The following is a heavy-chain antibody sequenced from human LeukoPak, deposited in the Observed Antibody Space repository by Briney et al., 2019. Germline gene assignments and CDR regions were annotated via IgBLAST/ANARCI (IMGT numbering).Heavy chain of an antibody. CDR3: ARSVVTIFGVVIKTIKNYYYYGMDV. J-gene: IGHJ6*02. CDR1: GYTFTSYY. D-gene: IGHD3-3*01. Sequence: ASVKVSCKASGYTFTSYYMHWVRQATGQGLEWMGWMNPNSGNTGYAQKFQGRVTMTRNTSISTAYMELSSLRSEDTAVYYCARSVVTIFGVVIKTIKNYYYYGMDVWGQGTTVTVSS. CDR2: MNPNSGNT. V-gene: IGHV1-8*02.